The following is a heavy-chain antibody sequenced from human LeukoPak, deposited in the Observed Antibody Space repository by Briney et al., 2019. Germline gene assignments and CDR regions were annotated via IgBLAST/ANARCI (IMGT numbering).Heavy chain of an antibody. V-gene: IGHV4-34*01. CDR1: GGSFSGYY. CDR2: INHSGST. Sequence: SSETLSLTCAVYGGSFSGYYCTWIRQPPGKGLEWIGEINHSGSTNYNPSLKSRVTISVDTSKNQFSLKLSSVTAADTAVYYCARGRRTGWFDPWGQGTLVTVSS. J-gene: IGHJ5*02. CDR3: ARGRRTGWFDP.